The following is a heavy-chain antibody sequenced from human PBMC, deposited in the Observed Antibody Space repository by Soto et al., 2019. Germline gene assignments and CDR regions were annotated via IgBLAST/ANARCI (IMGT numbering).Heavy chain of an antibody. Sequence: GGSLRLSCVASGFTFSNAWMNWVRQAPGKGLEWVGRIKSKISGGTIDYGAPVKGRFIISRDDSKDTVYLQMNTLKTEDTAVYYCTADHNDNPDLPWGQGTLVTVSS. D-gene: IGHD1-1*01. J-gene: IGHJ5*02. CDR1: GFTFSNAW. CDR2: IKSKISGGTI. V-gene: IGHV3-15*07. CDR3: TADHNDNPDLP.